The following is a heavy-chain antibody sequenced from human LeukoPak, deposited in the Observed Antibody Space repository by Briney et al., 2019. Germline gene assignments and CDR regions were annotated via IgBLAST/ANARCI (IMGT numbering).Heavy chain of an antibody. CDR2: FDPEDGET. J-gene: IGHJ5*02. CDR1: GYTLTELS. V-gene: IGHV1-24*01. CDR3: AQRRYCSGGSCYSSRWFDP. Sequence: GASVKVSCKVSGYTLTELSMHWVRQAPGKGLGWMGGFDPEDGETICAQKFQGRVTMTEDTSTDTAYMELSSLRSEDTAVYYCAQRRYCSGGSCYSSRWFDPWGQGTLITVSS. D-gene: IGHD2-15*01.